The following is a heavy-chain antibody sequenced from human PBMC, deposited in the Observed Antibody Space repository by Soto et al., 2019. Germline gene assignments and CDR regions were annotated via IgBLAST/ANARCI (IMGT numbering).Heavy chain of an antibody. CDR2: IYPGDSDA. D-gene: IGHD3-9*01. V-gene: IGHV5-51*01. CDR3: ARQADYNILTGYFYYFDY. Sequence: GESLKISCKSSGYSFTDYWIGWVRQMPGKGLEWMGVIYPGDSDARYSPSFQGQVTISVDTSINTAFLRWNSLTASDTAMYYCARQADYNILTGYFYYFDYWGQGSLVTVSS. CDR1: GYSFTDYW. J-gene: IGHJ4*02.